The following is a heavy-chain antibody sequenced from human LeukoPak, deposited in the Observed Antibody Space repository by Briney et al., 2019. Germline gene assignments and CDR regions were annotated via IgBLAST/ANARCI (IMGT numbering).Heavy chain of an antibody. V-gene: IGHV5-51*01. D-gene: IGHD1-1*01. CDR2: IYPGDSDT. J-gene: IGHJ4*02. CDR3: ARHSTTMLSNFGN. CDR1: GYSFTSYW. Sequence: GESLKISCKGSGYSFTSYWIGWVRQMPGKGLEWMGIIYPGDSDTRYSPSFRGQVTISADKSISTAYLQWSSLKASDTAIYYCARHSTTMLSNFGNWGQGTLVTVSS.